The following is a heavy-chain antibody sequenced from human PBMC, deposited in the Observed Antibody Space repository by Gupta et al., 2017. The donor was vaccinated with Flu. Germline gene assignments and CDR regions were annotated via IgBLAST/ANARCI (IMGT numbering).Heavy chain of an antibody. V-gene: IGHV3-30*18. CDR3: AKDVDISGTTFDYGMDA. J-gene: IGHJ6*02. CDR2: ISLDGSNK. CDR1: GFTLSRFG. D-gene: IGHD1-7*01. Sequence: QVQLVESGGGVVHPGRSLRLSCAASGFTLSRFGMHWLRQAPGKGLEWVALISLDGSNKNYADSVKGRFTISRENSKNTMNLQMNGLRAEDTAVYYCAKDVDISGTTFDYGMDAWGQGTTVTVSS.